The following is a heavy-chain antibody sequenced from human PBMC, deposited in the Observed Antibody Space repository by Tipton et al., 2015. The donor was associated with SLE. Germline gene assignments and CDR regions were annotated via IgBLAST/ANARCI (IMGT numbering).Heavy chain of an antibody. CDR1: GFTFSSYW. CDR2: INSDGSST. Sequence: GSLRLSCAASGFTFSSYWMHWVRQAPGKGLVWVSRINSDGSSTTYADSVKGRFTISRDNAKNTVYLQMDSLRAEDTAVYYCARDGVADFWSITYYGMDVWGQGTTVTVSS. CDR3: ARDGVADFWSITYYGMDV. V-gene: IGHV3-74*01. D-gene: IGHD3-3*01. J-gene: IGHJ6*02.